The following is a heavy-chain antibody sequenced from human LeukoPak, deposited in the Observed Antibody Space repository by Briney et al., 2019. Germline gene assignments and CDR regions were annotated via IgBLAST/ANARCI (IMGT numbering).Heavy chain of an antibody. V-gene: IGHV3-23*01. Sequence: GGSLRLSCATSGFTFSSHAMSWVRQTPGKGLEWVSGISGSGVGTYYADSAKGRFTISRDNSKNTLYLQMNSLRAEDTAVYYCAKDHRDSGNYYYYYGLDVWGQGTMVTVSS. D-gene: IGHD1-26*01. J-gene: IGHJ6*02. CDR3: AKDHRDSGNYYYYYGLDV. CDR1: GFTFSSHA. CDR2: ISGSGVGT.